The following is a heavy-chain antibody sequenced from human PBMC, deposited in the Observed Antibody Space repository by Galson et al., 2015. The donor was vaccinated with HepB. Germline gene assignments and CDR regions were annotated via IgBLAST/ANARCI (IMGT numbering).Heavy chain of an antibody. CDR2: ISRGGDIS. D-gene: IGHD2/OR15-2a*01. V-gene: IGHV3-23*01. Sequence: SLRISCAACGLTFPSYGMSCVRHAPGKRLECVSAISRGGDISDYAESVKGRFTVSRDSSTNTLYLQMNGLQADDTAIYYCVRGTTAPDYWGQGTLVTVSS. CDR1: GLTFPSYG. J-gene: IGHJ4*02. CDR3: VRGTTAPDY.